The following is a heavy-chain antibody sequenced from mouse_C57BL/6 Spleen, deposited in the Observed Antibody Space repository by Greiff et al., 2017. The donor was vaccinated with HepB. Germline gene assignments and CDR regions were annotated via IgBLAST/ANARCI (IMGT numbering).Heavy chain of an antibody. CDR3: ARAEGSDYYDEGAMDY. Sequence: QVQLQQPGAELVKPGASVKLSCKASGYTFTSYWMHWVKQRPGRGLEWIGRIDPNSGGTKYNEKFKSKATLTVDKPSSPAYMQLSSLTSEDSAVYSCARAEGSDYYDEGAMDYWGQGTSVTVSS. CDR2: IDPNSGGT. J-gene: IGHJ4*01. CDR1: GYTFTSYW. D-gene: IGHD1-1*01. V-gene: IGHV1-72*01.